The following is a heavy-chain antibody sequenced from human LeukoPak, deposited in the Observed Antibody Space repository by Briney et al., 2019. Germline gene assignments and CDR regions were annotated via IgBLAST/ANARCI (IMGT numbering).Heavy chain of an antibody. V-gene: IGHV3-23*01. CDR1: GFVFSSYA. CDR3: AKDTSIGRYCTNGVCSPFDY. J-gene: IGHJ4*02. CDR2: ISDTGATT. Sequence: GGSLRLSCAASGFVFSSYAMSWVRQAPGKGLEWVSAISDTGATTYDADSVKGRFTISRDNSRSTLYLQMNSLRAEDTALYYCAKDTSIGRYCTNGVCSPFDYWGQGALVTVSS. D-gene: IGHD2-8*01.